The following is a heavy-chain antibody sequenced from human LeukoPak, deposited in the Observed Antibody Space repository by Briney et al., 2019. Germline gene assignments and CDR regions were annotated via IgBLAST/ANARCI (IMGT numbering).Heavy chain of an antibody. Sequence: QPGRSLRLSCAASGFTFSSYAMHWVRQAPGKGLEWVAVISYDGSNKYYADSVKGRFTISRDNSKNTLYLQTNSLRAEDTAVYYCATLGSHFDYWGQGTLVTVSS. V-gene: IGHV3-30*04. CDR2: ISYDGSNK. CDR1: GFTFSSYA. J-gene: IGHJ4*02. CDR3: ATLGSHFDY. D-gene: IGHD3-10*01.